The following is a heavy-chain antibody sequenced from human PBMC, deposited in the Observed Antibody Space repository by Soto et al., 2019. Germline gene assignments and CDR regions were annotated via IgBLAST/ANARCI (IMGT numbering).Heavy chain of an antibody. Sequence: PSETLSLTCTVSGGTVSIGDYFLSWLRQSPGKRLEWIAYIYYSGSTNYNPSLKSRATISVDTSKSQVSLTLTPMKAADAALYYCARSHHYYYYGFDVWGQGTAVTVXS. CDR2: IYYSGST. CDR1: GGTVSIGDYF. D-gene: IGHD3-10*01. V-gene: IGHV4-61*08. CDR3: ARSHHYYYYGFDV. J-gene: IGHJ6*02.